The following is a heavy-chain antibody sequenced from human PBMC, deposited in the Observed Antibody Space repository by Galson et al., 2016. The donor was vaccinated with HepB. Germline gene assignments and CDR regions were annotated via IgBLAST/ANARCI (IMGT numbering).Heavy chain of an antibody. CDR2: ISYDGGDK. CDR3: AKDRRYYDSSGYFWEGYYYDGMDV. D-gene: IGHD3-22*01. Sequence: SLRLSCAASGFTFSSYGMHWVRQAPGKGLEWVAVISYDGGDKYYADSVKGRFTISRDNSKNTLYLQMNSLRPEDTAVYYCAKDRRYYDSSGYFWEGYYYDGMDVWGQGTTVTVSS. J-gene: IGHJ6*02. CDR1: GFTFSSYG. V-gene: IGHV3-30*18.